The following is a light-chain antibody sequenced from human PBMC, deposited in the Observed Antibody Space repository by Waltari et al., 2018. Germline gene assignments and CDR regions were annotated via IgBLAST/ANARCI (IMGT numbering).Light chain of an antibody. CDR1: SSDIGRYNF. V-gene: IGLV2-14*03. J-gene: IGLJ2*01. CDR3: SSHTTSNTLI. Sequence: QSALTQPASVSGSPGQSITISCTGSSSDIGRYNFVSWYQQHPGKAPKLIPYDVFNRPSGVSNRFSGSKSGNTASLTISGLQPEDETDYYCSSHTTSNTLIFGGGTRVTVL. CDR2: DVF.